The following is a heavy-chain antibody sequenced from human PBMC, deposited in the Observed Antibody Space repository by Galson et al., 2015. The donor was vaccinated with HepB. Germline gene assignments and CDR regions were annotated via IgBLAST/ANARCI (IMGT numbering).Heavy chain of an antibody. CDR2: INTNTGNP. CDR1: GYTFTSNA. D-gene: IGHD2-2*01. CDR3: ARDRMPDWAIPLDNWFDP. Sequence: SVKVSCKASGYTFTSNAMNWVRQAPGQGLEWMGWINTNTGNPTYAQGFTGRFVFSLDTSVSTAYLKISSLKAEDTAVYYCARDRMPDWAIPLDNWFDPWGQGTLVTVSS. J-gene: IGHJ5*02. V-gene: IGHV7-4-1*02.